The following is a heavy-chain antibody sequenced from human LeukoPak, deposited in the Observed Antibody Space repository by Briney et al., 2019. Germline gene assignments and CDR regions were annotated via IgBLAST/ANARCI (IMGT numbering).Heavy chain of an antibody. Sequence: PGGSLRLSCAASGFTFSSYAMSWVRQAPGKGLEWVSTFSGTSSTYYADSVKGRFTISRDNAKNSLYLQMNSLRAEDTAVYYCARIGTDNPHWGQGTLVTVSS. V-gene: IGHV3-23*01. CDR3: ARIGTDNPH. CDR1: GFTFSSYA. J-gene: IGHJ4*02. D-gene: IGHD1-1*01. CDR2: FSGTSST.